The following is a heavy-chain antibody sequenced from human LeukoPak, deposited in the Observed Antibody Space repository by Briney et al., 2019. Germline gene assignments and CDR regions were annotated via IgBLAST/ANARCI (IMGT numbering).Heavy chain of an antibody. Sequence: ASVKVSCKASGYTFTGYYMHWVRQAPGQGLEWMGWISAYNGNTNYAQKLQGRVTMTTDTSTSTAYMELRSLRSDDTAVYYCARGFTGMGSSGHYFDYWGQGTLVTVSS. CDR1: GYTFTGYY. CDR2: ISAYNGNT. D-gene: IGHD6-6*01. J-gene: IGHJ4*02. V-gene: IGHV1-18*04. CDR3: ARGFTGMGSSGHYFDY.